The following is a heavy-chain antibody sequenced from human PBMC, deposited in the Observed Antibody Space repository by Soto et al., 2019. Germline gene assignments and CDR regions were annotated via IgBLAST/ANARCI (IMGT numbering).Heavy chain of an antibody. J-gene: IGHJ6*02. V-gene: IGHV3-23*01. CDR2: ISGSGGST. D-gene: IGHD1-1*01. Sequence: GWSLRLSCASSVFTFISYAMRWVRQAPGKGLEWVSAISGSGGSTYYADSVKGRFTISRDNSKNTLYLQMNSLRAEDTAVYYCAKWNSNYYYYGMDVWGQGTTVTVSS. CDR1: VFTFISYA. CDR3: AKWNSNYYYYGMDV.